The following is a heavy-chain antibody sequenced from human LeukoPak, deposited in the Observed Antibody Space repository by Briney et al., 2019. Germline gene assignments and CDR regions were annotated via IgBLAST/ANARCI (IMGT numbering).Heavy chain of an antibody. V-gene: IGHV3-7*04. CDR3: ARSYDYGDLFDY. J-gene: IGHJ4*02. CDR2: IKQDGSEK. CDR1: GFTFSSYW. Sequence: PGGSLRLSCAAPGFTFSSYWMSWVRQAPGKGLEWVANIKQDGSEKYYVDSVKGRFTISRDNAKNSLYLQMNSLRAEDTAVYYCARSYDYGDLFDYWGQGTLVTVSS. D-gene: IGHD4-17*01.